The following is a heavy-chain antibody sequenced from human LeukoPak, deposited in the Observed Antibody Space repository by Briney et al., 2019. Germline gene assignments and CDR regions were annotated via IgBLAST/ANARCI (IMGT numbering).Heavy chain of an antibody. D-gene: IGHD2-2*01. CDR3: AKPYTSRYFDY. CDR1: GFTFSTYG. V-gene: IGHV3-30*18. CDR2: ISYDGSNE. Sequence: GRSLRLSCAGSGFTFSTYGMYWVRQAPGKGLEWVAVISYDGSNEYYADSVKGRFTISRDNSKNTVYLQMNSLRPEDTAVYYCAKPYTSRYFDYWGQGTLVTVSS. J-gene: IGHJ4*02.